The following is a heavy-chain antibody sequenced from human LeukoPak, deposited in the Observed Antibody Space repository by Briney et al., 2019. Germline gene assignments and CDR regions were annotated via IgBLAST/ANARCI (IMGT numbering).Heavy chain of an antibody. J-gene: IGHJ6*02. CDR3: ANQPGLYDSGWSWTYHFFGVDV. V-gene: IGHV3-21*04. CDR2: ISSSSSYI. Sequence: GGSLRLSCAASGFTFSSYSMNWVRQAPGKGLEWVSSISSSSSYIYYADSVKGRFTISRDNAKNSLYLQMNSLRAGDTAIYYCANQPGLYDSGWSWTYHFFGVDVWGQGTTVTVSS. CDR1: GFTFSSYS. D-gene: IGHD6-19*01.